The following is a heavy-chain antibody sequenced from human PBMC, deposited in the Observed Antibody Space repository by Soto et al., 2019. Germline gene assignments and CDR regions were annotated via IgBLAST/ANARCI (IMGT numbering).Heavy chain of an antibody. CDR1: GFTVSLNY. V-gene: IGHV3-53*01. CDR3: ARGGYNGFRGYLDY. D-gene: IGHD1-26*01. J-gene: IGHJ4*02. CDR2: LYSDETT. Sequence: PGGSLRLSCAASGFTVSLNYMSWVRQAPGKGLEWVSVLYSDETTYYADSVKGRFTISRDNSKNTLYLQMNSLSAEDTAVYYWARGGYNGFRGYLDYWGQGTLVTVSS.